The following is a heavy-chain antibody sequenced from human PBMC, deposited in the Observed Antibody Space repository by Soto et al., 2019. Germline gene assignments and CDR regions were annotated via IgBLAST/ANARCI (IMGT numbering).Heavy chain of an antibody. CDR2: IYHSGST. J-gene: IGHJ2*01. D-gene: IGHD2-15*01. CDR3: FQAEDGIRVVCTVSAFLLNRSSDL. V-gene: IGHV4-4*01. Sequence: PGKGLEWIGEIYHSGSTYYNPSLKSRVTISVDTSNNEFSLSLTSVTAADTAVFFFFQAEDGIRVVCTVSAFLLNRSSDL.